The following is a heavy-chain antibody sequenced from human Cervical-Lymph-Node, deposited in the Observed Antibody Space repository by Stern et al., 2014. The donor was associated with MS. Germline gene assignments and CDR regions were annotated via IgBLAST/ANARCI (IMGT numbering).Heavy chain of an antibody. CDR1: GYSFTSYW. D-gene: IGHD6-19*01. CDR3: ARSQSGIAVAGTDYYYGMDV. CDR2: IYPGDSDT. V-gene: IGHV5-51*01. J-gene: IGHJ6*02. Sequence: VQLVQSGAEVKKPGESLKISCKGSGYSFTSYWIGWVRQMPGKGLERMGIIYPGDSDTRYSPSFQGQVTISADKSISTAYLQWSSLKASDTAMYYCARSQSGIAVAGTDYYYGMDVWGQGTTVTVSS.